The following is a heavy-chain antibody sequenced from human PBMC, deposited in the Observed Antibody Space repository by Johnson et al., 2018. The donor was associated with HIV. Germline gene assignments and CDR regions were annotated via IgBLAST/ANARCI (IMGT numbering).Heavy chain of an antibody. D-gene: IGHD3-22*01. CDR1: GFTFSYYA. Sequence: VQLVESGGGVVQPGRSLRLSCAASGFTFSYYAMHWVRQAPGKGLEWVANIKEDGSDDYYVDVLKGRFLISRDNAKNSLYLQMSNLRFEATAVYYCARDGVYSSPHDAFDIWGEGTMVIVSS. CDR2: IKEDGSDD. V-gene: IGHV3-7*05. J-gene: IGHJ3*02. CDR3: ARDGVYSSPHDAFDI.